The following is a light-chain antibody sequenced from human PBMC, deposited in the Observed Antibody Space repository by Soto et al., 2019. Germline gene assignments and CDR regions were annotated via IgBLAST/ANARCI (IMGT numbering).Light chain of an antibody. Sequence: QSVLTQPPSVSGAPGQTVTISCTGSSSNIGAGFDVHWYQQLPGTAPKLLIYFNSNRPSGVPDRFSGSKSGTSGSLAITGLQAEDEADYYCQSYDSSLGGFVVFGGGTKLTVL. V-gene: IGLV1-40*01. CDR1: SSNIGAGFD. CDR2: FNS. J-gene: IGLJ2*01. CDR3: QSYDSSLGGFVV.